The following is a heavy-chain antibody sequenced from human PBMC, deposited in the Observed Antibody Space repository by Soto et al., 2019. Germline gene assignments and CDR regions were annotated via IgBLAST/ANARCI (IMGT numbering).Heavy chain of an antibody. J-gene: IGHJ4*02. V-gene: IGHV3-23*01. CDR2: ISGSDGKT. CDR3: ARWSFLDY. D-gene: IGHD1-26*01. Sequence: EVQLLESGRGLVRPGGSLRLSCAASGFSFTSYALSWVRQAPGKGLEWVSTISGSDGKTYYADSVKGRFSISRDTSKTTLYLQMNSLRVEDTAVYYCARWSFLDYWGQGTRVTVS. CDR1: GFSFTSYA.